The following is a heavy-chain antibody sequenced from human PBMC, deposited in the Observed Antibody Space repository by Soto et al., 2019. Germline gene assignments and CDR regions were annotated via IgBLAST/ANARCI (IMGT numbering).Heavy chain of an antibody. V-gene: IGHV4-38-2*01. J-gene: IGHJ4*02. CDR3: ARGRQAVGLEF. CDR1: GNSISSGYY. D-gene: IGHD1-26*01. CDR2: IYHSGTT. Sequence: PSEILSLTCDVSGNSISSGYYWGWIRQPPGKGLEWIGSIYHSGTTYYNPSLKSRLTMSLDTSKRQFSLKLKSVTAADTAVYRYARGRQAVGLEFWGLGTQVTVCS.